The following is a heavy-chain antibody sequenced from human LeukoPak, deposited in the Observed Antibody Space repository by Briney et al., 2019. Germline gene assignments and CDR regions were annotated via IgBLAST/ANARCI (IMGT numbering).Heavy chain of an antibody. CDR3: TTDPKLRRDY. Sequence: GGSLRLSCAVSGFTFSNACMSWVRHAPGKGLEWVGRIKSKSDGGTPDYAAPVKGRFSISRDASIHTLYLQMHSLKTEDTAVYYCTTDPKLRRDYWGQGTLVTVSS. CDR1: GFTFSNAC. CDR2: IKSKSDGGTP. J-gene: IGHJ4*02. V-gene: IGHV3-15*01. D-gene: IGHD3-10*01.